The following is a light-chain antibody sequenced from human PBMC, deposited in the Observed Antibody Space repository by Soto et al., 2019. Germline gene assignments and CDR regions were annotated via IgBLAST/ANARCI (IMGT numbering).Light chain of an antibody. V-gene: IGLV1-40*01. J-gene: IGLJ1*01. Sequence: QSVLTQPPSVSGAPGQMVTISCTGSSSNIGADYDVHWYQQYPGTSPKLLIYGNTNRPSGVPDRFSGSKSGTSASLAITGLQAEDEADYYCQSFDISLSGYVFGTGTKVTVL. CDR3: QSFDISLSGYV. CDR1: SSNIGADYD. CDR2: GNT.